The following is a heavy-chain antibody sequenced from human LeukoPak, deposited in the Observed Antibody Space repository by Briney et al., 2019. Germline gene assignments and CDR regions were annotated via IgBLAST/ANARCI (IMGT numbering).Heavy chain of an antibody. CDR1: GFTISSCA. CDR2: ISGSGGST. D-gene: IGHD3-3*01. J-gene: IGHJ4*02. CDR3: AKGNYNYDFWSGHDY. Sequence: GGSLRLSCAASGFTISSCAMSWVRQAPGKGLEWVSIISGSGGSTYHADSVKGRFTISRDNSKNTLHLQMNSLRPEDTAVYYCAKGNYNYDFWSGHDYWGQGTLVTVSS. V-gene: IGHV3-23*01.